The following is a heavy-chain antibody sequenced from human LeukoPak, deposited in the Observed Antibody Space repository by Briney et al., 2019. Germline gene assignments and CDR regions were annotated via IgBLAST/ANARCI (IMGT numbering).Heavy chain of an antibody. CDR3: ARASHPPYDFWSGYYTGNYYYYYMDV. J-gene: IGHJ6*03. CDR1: GYTFTSYG. CDR2: ISAYNGNT. D-gene: IGHD3-3*01. V-gene: IGHV1-18*01. Sequence: REASVKVSCKASGYTFTSYGTSWVRQAPGQGLEWMGWISAYNGNTNYAQKLQGRVTMTTDTSTSTAYMELRSLRSDDTAVYYCARASHPPYDFWSGYYTGNYYYYYMDVWGKGTTVTVSS.